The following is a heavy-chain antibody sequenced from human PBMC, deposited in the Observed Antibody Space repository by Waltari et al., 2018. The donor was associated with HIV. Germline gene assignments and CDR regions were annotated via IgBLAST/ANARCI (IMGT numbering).Heavy chain of an antibody. CDR3: ARGFFQNDLRGLFDL. Sequence: QVQLVQSGAEVKLPGASVRVSDKASGYSFIACYVHWVRQAPGQGLQWMGRINPKSGVTNYPQKFQGRVSMTRDTSISTAYLEVTTLRSDDTAVYYCARGFFQNDLRGLFDLWGRGTLVTVSS. CDR1: GYSFIACY. CDR2: INPKSGVT. J-gene: IGHJ2*01. D-gene: IGHD3-16*01. V-gene: IGHV1-2*06.